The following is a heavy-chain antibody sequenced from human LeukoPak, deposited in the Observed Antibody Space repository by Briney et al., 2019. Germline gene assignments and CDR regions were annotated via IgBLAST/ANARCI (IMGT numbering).Heavy chain of an antibody. CDR1: GFTFSSYA. J-gene: IGHJ4*02. D-gene: IGHD1-26*01. CDR2: ISGSGGST. Sequence: GGSLRLSCAASGFTFSSYAMSWVRQAPGKGLEWVSAISGSGGSTYYADSVKGRFAISRDNSKNTLYLQMNSLRAEDTAVYYCAKDTASGSYFDYWGQGTLVTVSS. V-gene: IGHV3-23*01. CDR3: AKDTASGSYFDY.